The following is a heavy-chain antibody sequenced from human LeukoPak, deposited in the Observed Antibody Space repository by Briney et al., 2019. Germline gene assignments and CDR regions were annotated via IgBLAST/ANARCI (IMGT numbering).Heavy chain of an antibody. D-gene: IGHD3-22*01. J-gene: IGHJ4*02. CDR1: GFSFSSYW. CDR3: ASSHDSSGND. CDR2: IKYDGSLK. V-gene: IGHV3-7*01. Sequence: GGSLRLSCVASGFSFSSYWMAWVRQAPGKGLEWVANIKYDGSLKFYVDSVKCRFTISRDNAKNSLYLEMNSLRADDTAVYFCASSHDSSGNDWGQGTMVTVSS.